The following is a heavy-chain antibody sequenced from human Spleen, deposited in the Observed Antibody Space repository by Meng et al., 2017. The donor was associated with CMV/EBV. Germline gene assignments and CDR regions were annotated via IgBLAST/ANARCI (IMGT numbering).Heavy chain of an antibody. Sequence: QITLRESGPALVKPXQTLTLTCXLSGFSISSSGVGVGWIRPPPGKALEWLALIYWDDDKRYNPSLKNRLTITKDTSKNQVVLRLTNMDPVDTATYYCAHDKTSAYSSGWYRGDFDYWGQGTLGTVSS. D-gene: IGHD6-19*01. V-gene: IGHV2-5*02. CDR2: IYWDDDK. J-gene: IGHJ4*02. CDR3: AHDKTSAYSSGWYRGDFDY. CDR1: GFSISSSGVG.